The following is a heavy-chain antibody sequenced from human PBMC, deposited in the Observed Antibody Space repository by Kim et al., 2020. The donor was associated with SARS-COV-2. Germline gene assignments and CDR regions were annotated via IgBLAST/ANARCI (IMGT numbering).Heavy chain of an antibody. J-gene: IGHJ4*02. V-gene: IGHV4-59*01. CDR3: ARVSSGSYYNLGFDY. Sequence: PSLKSRVTISGDTSKNQFSLKLSSVTAADTAVYYCARVSSGSYYNLGFDYWGQGTLVTVSS. D-gene: IGHD3-10*01.